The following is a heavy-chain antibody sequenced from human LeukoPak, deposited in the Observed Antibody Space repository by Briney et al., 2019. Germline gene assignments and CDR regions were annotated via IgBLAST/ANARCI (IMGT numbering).Heavy chain of an antibody. J-gene: IGHJ4*02. CDR1: GFSFSMSA. Sequence: GRSLRLSCATSGFSFSMSAMHWVRLAPGKGLEWAAGISFDGANKFSGDSAKGRFSISRDNSKNSLYLQMNSLGLDDTAVYFCARGRAGVAAAGFDYWGQGTLVTVSS. CDR2: ISFDGANK. D-gene: IGHD6-13*01. CDR3: ARGRAGVAAAGFDY. V-gene: IGHV3-30*04.